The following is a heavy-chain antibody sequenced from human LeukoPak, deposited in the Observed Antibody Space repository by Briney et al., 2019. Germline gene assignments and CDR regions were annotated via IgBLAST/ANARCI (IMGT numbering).Heavy chain of an antibody. CDR3: ARESSCWYLSNDY. Sequence: PGGSLRLSCAASGLTFSSYWMHWDRQAPGKGLVWVSRINSDGSSTSYADSVKGRFTISRDNAKNTLYLQMNSLRAEDTAVYYCARESSCWYLSNDYWGQGTLVTVSS. D-gene: IGHD6-19*01. J-gene: IGHJ4*02. CDR2: INSDGSST. V-gene: IGHV3-74*01. CDR1: GLTFSSYW.